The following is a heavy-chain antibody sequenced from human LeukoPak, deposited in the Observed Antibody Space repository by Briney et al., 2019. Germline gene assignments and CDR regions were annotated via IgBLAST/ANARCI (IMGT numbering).Heavy chain of an antibody. CDR1: GYTFTSYD. CDR2: MNPNSGNT. CDR3: ARGLIMRDTFPYYYYYMDV. Sequence: ASVKVSCKASGYTFTSYDINWVRQATGQGLEWMGWMNPNSGNTGYAQKFQGRVTIIRNTSISTAYMELSSLRSEDTAVYYCARGLIMRDTFPYYYYYMDVWGKGTTVTVSS. D-gene: IGHD2-8*01. J-gene: IGHJ6*03. V-gene: IGHV1-8*03.